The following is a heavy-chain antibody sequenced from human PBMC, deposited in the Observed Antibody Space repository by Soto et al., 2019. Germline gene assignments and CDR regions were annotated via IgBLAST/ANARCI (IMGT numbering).Heavy chain of an antibody. V-gene: IGHV3-33*01. CDR2: IWYDGSNK. D-gene: IGHD4-4*01. Sequence: PGGSLRLSCASSVFTFSSYGMHWVRQAPGRGLEWVAVIWYDGSNKYYADSVKGRFTISRDNSKNTLYLQMNSLRAEDTAVYYCARDQLDDYSNYGYYYYYGMDVWGQGTTVTVS. CDR3: ARDQLDDYSNYGYYYYYGMDV. CDR1: VFTFSSYG. J-gene: IGHJ6*02.